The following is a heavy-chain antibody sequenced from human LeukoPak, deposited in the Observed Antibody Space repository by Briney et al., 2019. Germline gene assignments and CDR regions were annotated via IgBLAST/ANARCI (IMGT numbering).Heavy chain of an antibody. D-gene: IGHD6-19*01. CDR3: ARAWQWLGPIDY. CDR1: GYTFTGYY. J-gene: IGHJ4*02. V-gene: IGHV1-2*02. Sequence: EASVKVSCKASGYTFTGYYMHWVRQAPGQGLEWMGWINPNSGGTNYAQKFQGRVTMTSDTSISTAYMELSRLRSDDTAVYYCARAWQWLGPIDYWGQGTLVTVSS. CDR2: INPNSGGT.